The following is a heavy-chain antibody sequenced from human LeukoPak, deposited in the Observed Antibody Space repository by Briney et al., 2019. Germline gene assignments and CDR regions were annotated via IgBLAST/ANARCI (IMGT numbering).Heavy chain of an antibody. Sequence: PSETLSLTCAVYGVSLNNYYWSWILQSPGKGLEWIGEAILGGGTNYNPSLKSRVSISIDTSRNQISLTVSSVTAADTAVYYCAMVLYQSGRPGPWAQGTLVTVSS. D-gene: IGHD2-2*01. J-gene: IGHJ5*02. CDR1: GVSLNNYY. CDR3: AMVLYQSGRPGP. CDR2: AILGGGT. V-gene: IGHV4-34*12.